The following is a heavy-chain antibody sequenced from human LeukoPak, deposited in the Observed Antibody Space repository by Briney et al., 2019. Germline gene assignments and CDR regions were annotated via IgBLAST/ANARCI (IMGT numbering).Heavy chain of an antibody. CDR2: INPNSGGT. D-gene: IGHD5-12*01. Sequence: ASVKVSCKASGYTLTSYGISWVRQAPGQGLEWMGRINPNSGGTNYAQKFQGRVTMTRDTSISTAYMELSRLRSDDTAVYYCARGPMTGYSGYDALFWGQGTLVTVSS. J-gene: IGHJ4*02. V-gene: IGHV1-2*06. CDR3: ARGPMTGYSGYDALF. CDR1: GYTLTSYG.